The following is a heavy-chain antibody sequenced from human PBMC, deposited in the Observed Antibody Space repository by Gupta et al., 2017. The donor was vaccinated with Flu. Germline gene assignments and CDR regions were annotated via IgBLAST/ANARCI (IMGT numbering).Heavy chain of an antibody. CDR3: ARDMGTGTTLWFDP. V-gene: IGHV1-18*01. CDR1: RYTFRGFS. D-gene: IGHD1-7*01. Sequence: QVQMVQSGAEVMKPGASVKVSCKASRYTFRGFSITWVRQAPGQGLEWMGWISAFNGKTDYAQKFQGRVTMTIDTSTSTAYMELRSLRSDDTAVYYCARDMGTGTTLWFDPWGQGTLVTVSS. CDR2: ISAFNGKT. J-gene: IGHJ5*02.